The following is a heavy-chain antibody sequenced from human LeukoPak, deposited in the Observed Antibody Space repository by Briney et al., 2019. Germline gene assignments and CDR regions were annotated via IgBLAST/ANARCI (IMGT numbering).Heavy chain of an antibody. CDR3: ARDQGIFDY. Sequence: GGSLRLSCAASGFTFSSYSMNWVRQAPGKGLEWVSYISSSSKTIYYADSVKGRFTISRDNAKNSLYPQMNSLRDEDSAVYYCARDQGIFDYWGQGTLVTVSS. V-gene: IGHV3-48*02. CDR2: ISSSSKTI. J-gene: IGHJ4*02. CDR1: GFTFSSYS.